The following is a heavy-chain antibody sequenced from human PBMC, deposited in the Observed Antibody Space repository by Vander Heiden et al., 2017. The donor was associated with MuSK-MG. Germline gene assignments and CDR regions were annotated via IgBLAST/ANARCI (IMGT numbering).Heavy chain of an antibody. CDR3: ASQRPGTDFGEF. CDR1: GDSISSGYY. Sequence: QVQLQESGPGLVKPSETLSLSCAVSGDSISSGYYGGWIRQPPGKGLEWIATILHTGTTFYNPSLMSRVTIFVDTSTNHFSLRLNSVTAADTAVYYCASQRPGTDFGEFWGQGTLVTVSS. D-gene: IGHD1-7*01. J-gene: IGHJ4*02. V-gene: IGHV4-38-2*01. CDR2: ILHTGTT.